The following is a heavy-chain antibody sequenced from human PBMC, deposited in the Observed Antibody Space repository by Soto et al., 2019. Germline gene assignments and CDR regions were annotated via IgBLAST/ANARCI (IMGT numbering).Heavy chain of an antibody. CDR1: GFTFSSYG. D-gene: IGHD2-21*02. CDR3: GKVRDCGFFDY. J-gene: IGHJ4*02. Sequence: HPWGSLRLSCASSGFTFSSYGMHWVRQAPGKGLEWVAVISYYLSNKYYADSCKCRFTISRDNSKNTLYLQMNSLRAEDRVVYYGGKVRDCGFFDYGGRGTLVPVSS. V-gene: IGHV3-30*18. CDR2: ISYYLSNK.